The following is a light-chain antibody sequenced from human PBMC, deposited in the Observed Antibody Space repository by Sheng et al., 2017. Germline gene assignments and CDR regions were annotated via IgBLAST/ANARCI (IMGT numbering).Light chain of an antibody. J-gene: IGLJ3*02. CDR2: DVA. Sequence: QSALTQPRSVSGSPGQSVTISCTGPSGGVGGYNHVSWYQQYPGKAPKLIIYDVAKRPSGVSDRFSGSKSGSTASLTISGLQAEDEADYYCCSYAGSWVFGGGTKLTVL. CDR1: SGGVGGYNH. V-gene: IGLV2-11*01. CDR3: CSYAGSWV.